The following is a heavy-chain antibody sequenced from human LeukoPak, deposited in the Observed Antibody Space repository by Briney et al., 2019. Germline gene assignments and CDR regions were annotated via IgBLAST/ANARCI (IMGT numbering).Heavy chain of an antibody. CDR1: GFTFSSYA. CDR2: ISYDGSNK. D-gene: IGHD3-3*01. J-gene: IGHJ4*02. Sequence: SGGSLRLSCAASGFTFSSYAMHWVRQAPGKGLEWVAVISYDGSNKYYADSVKGRFTISRDNSKNMLYLQMNSLRAEDTAVYYCAREARAVVTIDRWGQGTLVTVSS. V-gene: IGHV3-30*04. CDR3: AREARAVVTIDR.